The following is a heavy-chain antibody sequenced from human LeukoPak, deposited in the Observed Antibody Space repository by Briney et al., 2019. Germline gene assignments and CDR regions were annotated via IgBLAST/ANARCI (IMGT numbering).Heavy chain of an antibody. CDR3: ASLGYYYDSSGYWGGYFDY. CDR2: IYHSGST. CDR1: SYSISSGYY. V-gene: IGHV4-38-2*02. Sequence: SSERLSLTCTVSSYSISSGYYWDWIRQPPGKGLEWIGSIYHSGSTYYNPSLKSRVTISVDTSKNQFSLKLSSVTAADTAVYYCASLGYYYDSSGYWGGYFDYWGQGTLVTVSS. D-gene: IGHD3-22*01. J-gene: IGHJ4*02.